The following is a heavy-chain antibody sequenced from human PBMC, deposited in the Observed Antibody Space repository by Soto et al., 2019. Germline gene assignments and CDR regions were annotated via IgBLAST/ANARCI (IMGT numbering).Heavy chain of an antibody. J-gene: IGHJ2*01. V-gene: IGHV3-13*01. D-gene: IGHD4-17*01. CDR2: FGATGYT. CDR3: ARGGYGGNNWYFDL. Sequence: EVQVVESGGGLVQPGGSLRLSCAASGFTLSSYDMHWVRQPAGKGLEWVSAFGATGYTYYPGSVKGRFTVSRESTKNSFYHQMNSLRAEDTAVYFCARGGYGGNNWYFDLWGRGTLVTVSS. CDR1: GFTLSSYD.